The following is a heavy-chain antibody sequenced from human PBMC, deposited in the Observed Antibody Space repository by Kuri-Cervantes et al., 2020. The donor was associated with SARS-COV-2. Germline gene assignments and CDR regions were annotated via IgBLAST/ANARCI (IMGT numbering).Heavy chain of an antibody. CDR2: INNDRYYT. CDR3: VKSLRFLEWLPLDY. CDR1: GLTFSHLV. V-gene: IGHV3-64D*08. D-gene: IGHD3-3*01. Sequence: GEFLKTSCSASGLTFSHLVMDWVRQAPGKGLEYVSAINNDRYYTYYTDSVEGRFIITRDNSKNTLYLQMSSLRAEDTAVYYCVKSLRFLEWLPLDYWGQGTLVTVSS. J-gene: IGHJ4*02.